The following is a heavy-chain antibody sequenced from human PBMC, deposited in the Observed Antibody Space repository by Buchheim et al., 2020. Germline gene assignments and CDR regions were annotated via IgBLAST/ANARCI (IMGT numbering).Heavy chain of an antibody. D-gene: IGHD3-10*01. J-gene: IGHJ6*02. CDR1: GGSSSGYY. Sequence: QVQLQQWGAGLLKPSETLSLTCAVYGGSSSGYYWSWIRQPPGKGLEWIGEINHSGSTNYNPSLKSRVTISVDTSKNQFSLKLSSVTAADTAVYYCASITGITMVRGVIIDGMDVWGRGTT. CDR2: INHSGST. CDR3: ASITGITMVRGVIIDGMDV. V-gene: IGHV4-34*01.